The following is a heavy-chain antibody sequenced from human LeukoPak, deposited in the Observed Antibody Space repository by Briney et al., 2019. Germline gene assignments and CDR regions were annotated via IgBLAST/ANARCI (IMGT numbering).Heavy chain of an antibody. Sequence: GASVKLSCKASGFTITNYHMHWVRQAPGQGLEWVALIRGTGDRPDYAQKFQGRATVTCDTSTSTAYLELWSLKLEDTAIYYCARAPAGTLDFWGQGTLVTVSS. CDR1: GFTITNYH. CDR2: IRGTGDRP. CDR3: ARAPAGTLDF. V-gene: IGHV1-46*01. D-gene: IGHD6-13*01. J-gene: IGHJ4*02.